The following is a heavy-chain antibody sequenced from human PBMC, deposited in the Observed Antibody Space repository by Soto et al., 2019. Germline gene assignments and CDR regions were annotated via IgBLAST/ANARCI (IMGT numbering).Heavy chain of an antibody. J-gene: IGHJ4*02. V-gene: IGHV4-31*03. CDR2: IYDSVNT. CDR3: ARGQRQLWLLVDY. D-gene: IGHD5-18*01. Sequence: SETLSLTCTVSGDSLSSGGHYWSWIRQHPGKGLEWIGHIYDSVNTYYSPSLRSRVTISADMSKNQFSLNLRSVTAADTAVYYCARGQRQLWLLVDYWGQGTLVTVS. CDR1: GDSLSSGGHY.